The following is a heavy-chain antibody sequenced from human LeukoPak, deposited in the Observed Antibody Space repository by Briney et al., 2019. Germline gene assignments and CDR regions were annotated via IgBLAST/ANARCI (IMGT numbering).Heavy chain of an antibody. Sequence: PGGSLRLSCAASGFTFSSYAMSWVRQAPGKGLEWVSAISGSGGSTFYADYVKGRFTISRDRSKNTVYLDMNSLRAEDTAVYYCAKDRSGGAFDDDAFDIWGQGTMVTVSS. CDR2: ISGSGGST. D-gene: IGHD2-15*01. CDR1: GFTFSSYA. V-gene: IGHV3-23*01. J-gene: IGHJ3*02. CDR3: AKDRSGGAFDDDAFDI.